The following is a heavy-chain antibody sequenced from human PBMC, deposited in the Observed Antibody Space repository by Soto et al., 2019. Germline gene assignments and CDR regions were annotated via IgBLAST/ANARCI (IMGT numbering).Heavy chain of an antibody. J-gene: IGHJ4*02. CDR1: GFTFSSSS. Sequence: EVQLVESGGGLVQPGGSLRLSCAASGFTFSSSSMNWVRQAPGKGLEWVSFIDTLSSTMYYADSVRGRFTISRDNAKNSLYLQMNSLRSEDTAVYYCATPRNVGVYGDYALDDWGQGTLVTVSS. CDR2: IDTLSSTM. V-gene: IGHV3-48*01. D-gene: IGHD4-17*01. CDR3: ATPRNVGVYGDYALDD.